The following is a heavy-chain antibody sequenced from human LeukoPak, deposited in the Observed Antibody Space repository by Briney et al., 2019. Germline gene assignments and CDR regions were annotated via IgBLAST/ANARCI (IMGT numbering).Heavy chain of an antibody. Sequence: GGSLRLSCAASGFTFSSYAMSWVRQAPGKGLEWVSVISGSGGSTYYADSVKGRFTISRDNSKNTLYLQMNSLRAEDTAVYSCAKGGGSSYYYYMDVWGKGTTVTISS. CDR2: ISGSGGST. V-gene: IGHV3-23*01. CDR3: AKGGGSSYYYYMDV. D-gene: IGHD6-13*01. CDR1: GFTFSSYA. J-gene: IGHJ6*03.